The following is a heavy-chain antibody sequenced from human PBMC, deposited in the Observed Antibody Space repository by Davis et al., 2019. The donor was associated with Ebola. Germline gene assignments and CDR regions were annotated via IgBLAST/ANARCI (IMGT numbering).Heavy chain of an antibody. V-gene: IGHV1-18*01. CDR3: ARTSIVGTTTTASDI. J-gene: IGHJ3*02. CDR1: GYTFNSYG. Sequence: ASVKVSCKPSGYTFNSYGIAWVRQAPGQGLEWVGWINTQTGHTDYAQKLQGRVTMTTDTSTGTAYMELRSLRSDDTAVYFCARTSIVGTTTTASDIWGQGTMVTVSS. D-gene: IGHD1-26*01. CDR2: INTQTGHT.